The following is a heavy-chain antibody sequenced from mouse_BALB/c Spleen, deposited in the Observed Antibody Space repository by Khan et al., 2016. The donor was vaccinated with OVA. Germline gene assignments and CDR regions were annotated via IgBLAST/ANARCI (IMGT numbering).Heavy chain of an antibody. Sequence: QMQLEESGPGLVAPSQSLSITCTISGFSLTNYGIHWVRQPPGKGLEWLVMIRSDGSTTYNSALKSRLSISKDNSKSQVFLKMNSLQTDDTAMYYCARQPYYHYNIMDYWGQGTSVTVSS. V-gene: IGHV2-6-1*01. CDR1: GFSLTNYG. CDR2: IRSDGST. CDR3: ARQPYYHYNIMDY. D-gene: IGHD2-10*01. J-gene: IGHJ4*01.